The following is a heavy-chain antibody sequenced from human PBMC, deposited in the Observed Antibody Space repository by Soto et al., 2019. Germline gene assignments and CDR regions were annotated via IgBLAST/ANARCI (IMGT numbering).Heavy chain of an antibody. D-gene: IGHD2-21*02. J-gene: IGHJ5*02. CDR2: IDPSDSYT. CDR3: ATEGAYCDSGDCSSAHNWLDP. CDR1: GYTFTKYW. Sequence: PGESLKISCKGSGYTFTKYWISWVRQMPGRGLEWMGRIDPSDSYTKYSASFQGHVSISVDNSITTAYLQWTSLKASDTAIYYCATEGAYCDSGDCSSAHNWLDPWGQGTLVTVSS. V-gene: IGHV5-10-1*01.